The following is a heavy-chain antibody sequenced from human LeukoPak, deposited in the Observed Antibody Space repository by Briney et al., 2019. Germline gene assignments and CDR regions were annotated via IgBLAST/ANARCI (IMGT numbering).Heavy chain of an antibody. CDR1: GGSFSGYY. D-gene: IGHD1-26*01. V-gene: IGHV4-4*07. CDR2: IYISRGT. J-gene: IGHJ6*03. Sequence: SETLSLTCGVYGGSFSGYYWSWIRQPAGKGLEWIGRIYISRGTNYNPSLTSRVIMSVDTSKNQFSLQLTSVTAADTAVYYCARESRIVEGDGYYIDVWGKGTTVTVSS. CDR3: ARESRIVEGDGYYIDV.